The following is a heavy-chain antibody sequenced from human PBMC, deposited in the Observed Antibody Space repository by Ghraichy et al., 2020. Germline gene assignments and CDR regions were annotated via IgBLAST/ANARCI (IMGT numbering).Heavy chain of an antibody. CDR2: INHSGST. Sequence: ETLSLTCAVYDGSFSGYYWTWIRQTPGKGLEWIGEINHSGSTNYKPSLKSRVTISVDTSKNQFSLKLSSVTAADTAVYYCARATIRDGMDVWGQGTTVTVSS. V-gene: IGHV4-34*01. J-gene: IGHJ6*02. D-gene: IGHD5-12*01. CDR3: ARATIRDGMDV. CDR1: DGSFSGYY.